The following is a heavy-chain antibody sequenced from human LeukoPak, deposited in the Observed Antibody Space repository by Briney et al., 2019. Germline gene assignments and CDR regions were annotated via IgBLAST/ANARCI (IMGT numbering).Heavy chain of an antibody. D-gene: IGHD5-12*01. Sequence: GGSLRLSCAASGFTFSSYEMNWVRQAPGKGLEWVSYISSSGSNIYYADSVKGRFTISRDNAKNSLYLQMNSLRAEDTAVYYCARDDRGYSGYWGAYYYYMDVWGKGTTVTISS. CDR1: GFTFSSYE. J-gene: IGHJ6*03. CDR2: ISSSGSNI. V-gene: IGHV3-48*03. CDR3: ARDDRGYSGYWGAYYYYMDV.